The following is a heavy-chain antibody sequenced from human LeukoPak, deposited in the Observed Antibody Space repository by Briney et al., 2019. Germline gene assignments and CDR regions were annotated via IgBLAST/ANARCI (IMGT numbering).Heavy chain of an antibody. D-gene: IGHD4-23*01. CDR3: TTDETVVTPFDY. V-gene: IGHV3-15*01. CDR2: IKSKTDGGTT. Sequence: GGSLRLSCAASGFTFSNAWMSWVRQAPGKGLEWVGRIKSKTDGGTTDYAAPVKGRFTISRDDSKNTLYLQMNSLKTEDTAVHYCTTDETVVTPFDYWGQGTLVTVSS. J-gene: IGHJ4*02. CDR1: GFTFSNAW.